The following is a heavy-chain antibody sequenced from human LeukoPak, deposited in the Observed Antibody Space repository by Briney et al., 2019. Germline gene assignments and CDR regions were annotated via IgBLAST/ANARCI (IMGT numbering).Heavy chain of an antibody. J-gene: IGHJ4*02. CDR2: ISSSSSYI. Sequence: PGGSLRLPCAASGFTFSSYSMNWVRQAPGKGLEWVSSISSSSSYIYYADSVKGRFTISRDNAKNSLYLQMNSLRAEDTAVYYCAKDTPTLSRGVIYLAYFDYWGQGTLVTVSS. CDR3: AKDTPTLSRGVIYLAYFDY. V-gene: IGHV3-21*01. CDR1: GFTFSSYS. D-gene: IGHD3-10*01.